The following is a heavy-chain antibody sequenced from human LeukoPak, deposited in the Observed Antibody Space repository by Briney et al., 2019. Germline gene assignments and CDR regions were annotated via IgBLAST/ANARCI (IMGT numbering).Heavy chain of an antibody. CDR1: GYSISSGYY. CDR3: ARQGGAYYYDSSGYCDY. D-gene: IGHD3-22*01. J-gene: IGHJ4*02. V-gene: IGHV4-38-2*01. CDR2: IYHSGST. Sequence: SETLSLTCAVSGYSISSGYYWGWIRQPPGKGLEWIGSIYHSGSTYYNPSPKSRVTISVDTSKNQFSLKLSSVTAADTAVYYCARQGGAYYYDSSGYCDYWGQGTLVTVSS.